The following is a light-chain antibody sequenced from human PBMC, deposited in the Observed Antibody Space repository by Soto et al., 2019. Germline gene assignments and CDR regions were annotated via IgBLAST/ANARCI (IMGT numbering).Light chain of an antibody. Sequence: EIAVTQSGPTLSAKHRDGANLSCRASQSVRNNLARYQHKPGHGPSLRIYVASTRATGIPARFSGSGSGTGFALTISIPDPHYFAVHFFQHGPNSATWTLAQGTKVDIK. CDR2: VAS. J-gene: IGKJ1*01. CDR3: QHGPNSATWT. V-gene: IGKV3-15*01. CDR1: QSVRNN.